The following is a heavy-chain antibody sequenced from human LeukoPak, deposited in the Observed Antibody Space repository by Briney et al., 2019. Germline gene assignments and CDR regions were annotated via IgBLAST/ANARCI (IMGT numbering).Heavy chain of an antibody. J-gene: IGHJ4*02. CDR2: IKEGGGET. CDR3: VRGVSSELRGSRYLDY. D-gene: IGHD5-12*01. Sequence: GGSLRLSCAASGFTFSSYGMSWVRQAPGKGLEWVANIKEGGGETYYVDSVKGRFTISRDNAKNTLYLQMNSLRAEDTAVYYCVRGVSSELRGSRYLDYWGEGTLVTVSS. V-gene: IGHV3-7*01. CDR1: GFTFSSYG.